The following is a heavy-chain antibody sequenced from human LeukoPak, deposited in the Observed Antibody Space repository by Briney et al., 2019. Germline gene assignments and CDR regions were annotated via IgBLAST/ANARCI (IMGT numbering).Heavy chain of an antibody. CDR2: IYYSGST. V-gene: IGHV4-39*01. CDR1: GVSIISSSYY. J-gene: IGHJ4*02. D-gene: IGHD3-16*02. Sequence: SETLSLTCTVSGVSIISSSYYWGWIRQPPGKGLEWIGSIYYSGSTYYNPSLKSRVTISVDTSKNQFSLKLSSVTAADTAVYYCARRAIWGSYRIFDYWGQGTLVTVSS. CDR3: ARRAIWGSYRIFDY.